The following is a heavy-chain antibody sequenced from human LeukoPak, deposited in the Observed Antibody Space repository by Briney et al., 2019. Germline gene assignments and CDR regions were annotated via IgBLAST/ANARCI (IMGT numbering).Heavy chain of an antibody. J-gene: IGHJ4*02. V-gene: IGHV1-69*06. CDR1: GYTFTGYY. Sequence: GASVKVSCKASGYTFTGYYMHWVRQAPGQGLEWMGGIIPIFGTANYAQKFQGRVTITADKSTSTAYMELSSLRSEDTAVYYCANTPRDYGDRDYWGQGTLVTVSS. D-gene: IGHD4-17*01. CDR2: IIPIFGTA. CDR3: ANTPRDYGDRDY.